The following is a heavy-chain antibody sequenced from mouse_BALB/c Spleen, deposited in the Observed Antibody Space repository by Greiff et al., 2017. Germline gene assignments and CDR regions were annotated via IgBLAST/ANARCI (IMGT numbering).Heavy chain of an antibody. V-gene: IGHV1-5*01. CDR3: TRWIYYDYDDAMDY. Sequence: VQLQQSGTVLARPGASVKMSCKASGYSFTSYWMHWVKQRPGQGLEWIGAIYPGNSDISYNQKFKGKAKLTAVTSASTAYMELSSLTNEDSAVYYCTRWIYYDYDDAMDYWGQGTSVTVSS. CDR1: GYSFTSYW. D-gene: IGHD2-4*01. CDR2: IYPGNSDI. J-gene: IGHJ4*01.